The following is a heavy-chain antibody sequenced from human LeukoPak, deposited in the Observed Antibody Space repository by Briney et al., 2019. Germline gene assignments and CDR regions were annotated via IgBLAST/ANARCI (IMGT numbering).Heavy chain of an antibody. D-gene: IGHD6-25*01. V-gene: IGHV4-30-4*08. Sequence: PSQTLSLTCTVSGGSISSGDYYWSWIRQPPGKGLERIGYIYYSGSTYYNPSLKSRVTISVDTSKNQFSLKLSSVTAADTAVYYCARDHEGYSSVHNQNWFDPWGQGTLVTVSS. CDR3: ARDHEGYSSVHNQNWFDP. CDR1: GGSISSGDYY. CDR2: IYYSGST. J-gene: IGHJ5*02.